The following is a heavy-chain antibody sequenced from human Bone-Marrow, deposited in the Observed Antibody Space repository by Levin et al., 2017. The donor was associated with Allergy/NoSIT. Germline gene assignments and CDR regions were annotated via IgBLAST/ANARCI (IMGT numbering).Heavy chain of an antibody. CDR2: ISWDGASA. CDR3: AKDRDSSASLDH. CDR1: GFTFDDYA. J-gene: IGHJ4*02. Sequence: QAGGSLRLSCAASGFTFDDYAMHWVRQVPGKGLEWVSFISWDGASAYYADSVKGRFSVSRDNHKTSLHLQMNNLRIEDTAVYYCAKDRDSSASLDHWGQGTLVTVSS. D-gene: IGHD6-6*01. V-gene: IGHV3-43D*04.